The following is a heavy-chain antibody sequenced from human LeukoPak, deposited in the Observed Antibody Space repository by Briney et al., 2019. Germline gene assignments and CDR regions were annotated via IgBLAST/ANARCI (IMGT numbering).Heavy chain of an antibody. D-gene: IGHD3-10*01. CDR2: IRHDGSNK. V-gene: IGHV3-30*02. CDR3: VKDWGVLPDYTAGGFDI. Sequence: GGSLRLSCAASGFTFSSYAMHWVRQAPGKGLEWVAFIRHDGSNKYYADSVRGRFTVSRDNSQNTLHLQMNSLRVEDTAVYYCVKDWGVLPDYTAGGFDIWGPGTMVTVSS. CDR1: GFTFSSYA. J-gene: IGHJ3*02.